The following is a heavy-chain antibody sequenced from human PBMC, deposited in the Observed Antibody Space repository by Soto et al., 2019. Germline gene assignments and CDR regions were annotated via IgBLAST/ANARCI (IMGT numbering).Heavy chain of an antibody. D-gene: IGHD4-17*01. CDR3: VKADYGDYAVMGWFAS. CDR2: ISWNSGTS. J-gene: IGHJ5*01. Sequence: DVQLLESGGGLVQPGRSLRLFCAASGIPLDDYAMHWVRQVPGKGLEWVASISWNSGTSAYADSVKGRFSISRDNAKTSLYLQMNSLRPEDTALYYCVKADYGDYAVMGWFASWGQGTLVTVSS. V-gene: IGHV3-9*01. CDR1: GIPLDDYA.